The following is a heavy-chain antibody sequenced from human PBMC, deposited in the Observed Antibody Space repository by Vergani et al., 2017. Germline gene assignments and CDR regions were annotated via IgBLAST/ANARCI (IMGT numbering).Heavy chain of an antibody. CDR2: VYARDSIT. J-gene: IGHJ5*02. D-gene: IGHD2-15*01. Sequence: EVQLVQSGAEVKKPGESLKISCEGSGYTFTDYWVGWVRQKPGKGLEWMGVVYARDSITRYSLSFEGQVTISADKSINTAYLEWDSLRASVSAMYYCARQKDGRSWFDPWGQGTLVTVSS. V-gene: IGHV5-51*01. CDR1: GYTFTDYW. CDR3: ARQKDGRSWFDP.